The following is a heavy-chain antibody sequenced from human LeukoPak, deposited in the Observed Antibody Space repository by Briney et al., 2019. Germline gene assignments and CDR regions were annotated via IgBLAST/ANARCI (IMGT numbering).Heavy chain of an antibody. CDR3: ARSGTTVTGFDY. D-gene: IGHD4-17*01. V-gene: IGHV4-30-2*01. J-gene: IGHJ4*02. CDR2: IYHSGST. CDR1: GGSISSGGYS. Sequence: SQTLSLTCAVSGGSISSGGYSWSWIRQPPGKGLEWIGYIYHSGSTYYNPSLKSRVTISVDRSKNQFSLKLSSVTAADTAVYYCARSGTTVTGFDYWGQGTLVTVSS.